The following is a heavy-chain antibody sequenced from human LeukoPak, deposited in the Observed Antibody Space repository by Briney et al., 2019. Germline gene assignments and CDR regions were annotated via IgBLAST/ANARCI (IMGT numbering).Heavy chain of an antibody. Sequence: PGGSLRLSCAASGFTFKNYAMNWVRQSPGQGLEWVSTISGDAVTSWYADSVKGRFTISRDNAKNSLYLQMNSLRAEDTAVYYCAREGIFGVVRDWGQGTLVTVSS. CDR1: GFTFKNYA. D-gene: IGHD3-3*01. J-gene: IGHJ4*02. CDR2: ISGDAVTS. CDR3: AREGIFGVVRD. V-gene: IGHV3-23*01.